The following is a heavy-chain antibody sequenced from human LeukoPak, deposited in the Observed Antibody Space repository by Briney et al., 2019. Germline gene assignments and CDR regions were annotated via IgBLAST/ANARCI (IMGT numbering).Heavy chain of an antibody. Sequence: SETLSLTCAVYGGSFSGYYWSWIRQPPGKGLEWIGEINHSGSTNYNPSLKSRVTISVDTSKNQFSLKLSSVTAADTAVYYCARLGYCSSTSCQGYYYYYYMDVWGKGTTVTISS. CDR3: ARLGYCSSTSCQGYYYYYYMDV. D-gene: IGHD2-2*01. J-gene: IGHJ6*03. CDR1: GGSFSGYY. CDR2: INHSGST. V-gene: IGHV4-34*01.